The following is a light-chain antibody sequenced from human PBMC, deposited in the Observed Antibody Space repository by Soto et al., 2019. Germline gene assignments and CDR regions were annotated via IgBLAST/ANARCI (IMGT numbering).Light chain of an antibody. Sequence: DIQMTQSPSTLSASVGDRVTITCRASQSMNDWLAWYQQKPGKAPKVLIYDASSLQRGVPSRFSGRGSGTECTLTIDSLQPDDVATYYCLRYNAFSQTFGQGTKVEI. CDR2: DAS. V-gene: IGKV1-5*01. CDR1: QSMNDW. CDR3: LRYNAFSQT. J-gene: IGKJ1*01.